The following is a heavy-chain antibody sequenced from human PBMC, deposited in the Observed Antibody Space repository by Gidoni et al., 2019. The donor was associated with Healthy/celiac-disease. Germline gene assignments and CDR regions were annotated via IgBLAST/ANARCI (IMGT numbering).Heavy chain of an antibody. CDR2: ISSSSSYT. V-gene: IGHV3-11*06. D-gene: IGHD3-3*01. J-gene: IGHJ3*02. CDR1: GFTFSDYY. CDR3: ARVRLITIFGVVTPDAFDI. Sequence: QVQLVESGGGLVKPGGSLRLSCAASGFTFSDYYMRWSRQAPGTGLEWVSYISSSSSYTNYADSVKGRFTISRDNAKNSLYLQMNSLRAEDTAVYYCARVRLITIFGVVTPDAFDIWGQGTMVTVSS.